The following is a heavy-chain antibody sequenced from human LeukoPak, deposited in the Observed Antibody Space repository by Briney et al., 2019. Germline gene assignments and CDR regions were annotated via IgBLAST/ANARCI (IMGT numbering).Heavy chain of an antibody. Sequence: KPGGSLRLSCAASGFTFRNYNMNWVRQAPGKGLEWVSSISESSSFIQYADSLKGRFAISRDNAKNSLYLQMSSLRAEDTALYYCTRRAARWQFDLWGRGTLLTVSS. J-gene: IGHJ2*01. CDR1: GFTFRNYN. CDR2: ISESSSFI. CDR3: TRRAARWQFDL. V-gene: IGHV3-21*04. D-gene: IGHD5-24*01.